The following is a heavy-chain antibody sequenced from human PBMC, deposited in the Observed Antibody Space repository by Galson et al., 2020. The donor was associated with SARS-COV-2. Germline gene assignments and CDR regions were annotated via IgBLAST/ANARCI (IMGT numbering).Heavy chain of an antibody. CDR3: AREFEKYSTLSPFDY. CDR2: ISYDGRDK. J-gene: IGHJ4*02. Sequence: GESLKISCAASGFTFSSYAMHWVRQTPGKGLEWVAVISYDGRDKYYADSVKGRFTLSRDNFKNTLSLQMKSLRTEDTAVYYCAREFEKYSTLSPFDYWGQGTLVTVSS. D-gene: IGHD6-6*01. CDR1: GFTFSSYA. V-gene: IGHV3-30*01.